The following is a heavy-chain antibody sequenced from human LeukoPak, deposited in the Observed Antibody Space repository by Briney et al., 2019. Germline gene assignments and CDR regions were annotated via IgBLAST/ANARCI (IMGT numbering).Heavy chain of an antibody. V-gene: IGHV1-18*01. CDR1: GYIFSNYG. CDR3: ARWGLVAPGTYYYYYMDV. D-gene: IGHD2-2*01. CDR2: ISNYDGRT. J-gene: IGHJ6*03. Sequence: GASVKVSCKASGYIFSNYGISWVRQAPGQGLEWMGWISNYDGRTNFAQNFQGRVTLTTDTSTSTAYMELRSLRPDDTAVYFCARWGLVAPGTYYYYYMDVWGRGTTVTVSS.